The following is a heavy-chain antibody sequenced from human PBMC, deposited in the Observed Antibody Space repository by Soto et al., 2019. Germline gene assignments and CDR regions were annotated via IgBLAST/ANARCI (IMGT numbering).Heavy chain of an antibody. Sequence: PSDTLSLTCAVSGGSISSGDYSWNWIRQPPGKGLEWIGYIYYGGSTYYNPSLQSRVTMSVDRSRNQFSLKLNSVTAADTAVYYCARVRREYDNSGPVDYWGQGTLVTVS. J-gene: IGHJ4*02. CDR1: GGSISSGDYS. CDR3: ARVRREYDNSGPVDY. D-gene: IGHD3-22*01. CDR2: IYYGGST. V-gene: IGHV4-30-2*01.